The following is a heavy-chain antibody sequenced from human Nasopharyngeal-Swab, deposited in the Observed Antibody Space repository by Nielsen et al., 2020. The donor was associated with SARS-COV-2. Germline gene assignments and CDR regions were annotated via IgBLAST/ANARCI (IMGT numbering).Heavy chain of an antibody. V-gene: IGHV1-2*06. Sequence: ASVKVSCKASGYNFVTYGINWVRQAPGQGLECLGRINPSNGVTIYAQKFQGRVTITRDTSNSTVDMELSRLRSGDTAVYYCVREGDNWEFDSWGQGTLVTVSS. CDR1: GYNFVTYG. CDR2: INPSNGVT. J-gene: IGHJ4*02. D-gene: IGHD1-26*01. CDR3: VREGDNWEFDS.